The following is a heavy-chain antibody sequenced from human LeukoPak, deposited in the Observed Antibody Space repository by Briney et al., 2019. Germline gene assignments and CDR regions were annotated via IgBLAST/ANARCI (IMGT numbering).Heavy chain of an antibody. Sequence: SETLSLTCAVYGGYFSGYYWSWIRQPPGKGLEWIGEINHSGSTNYNPSLKSRVTISVDTSKNQFSLKLRSATAADTAVYYCARWGTDLWVPGVSYYYMDVWGKGTTVTVSS. J-gene: IGHJ6*03. V-gene: IGHV4-34*01. CDR3: ARWGTDLWVPGVSYYYMDV. CDR1: GGYFSGYY. CDR2: INHSGST. D-gene: IGHD3-16*01.